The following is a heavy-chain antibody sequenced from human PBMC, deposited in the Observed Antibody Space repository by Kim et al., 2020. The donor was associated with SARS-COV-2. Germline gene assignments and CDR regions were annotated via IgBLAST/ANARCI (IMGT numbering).Heavy chain of an antibody. CDR1: GYTFTSYY. J-gene: IGHJ5*02. CDR3: AREALVRQQLGPAKSYNWFDP. V-gene: IGHV1-46*01. Sequence: ASVKVSCKASGYTFTSYYMHWVRQAPGQGLEWMGIINPSGGSTSYAQKFQGRVTMTRDTSTSTVYMELSSLRSEDTAVYYCAREALVRQQLGPAKSYNWFDPWGQGTLVTVSS. CDR2: INPSGGST. D-gene: IGHD6-13*01.